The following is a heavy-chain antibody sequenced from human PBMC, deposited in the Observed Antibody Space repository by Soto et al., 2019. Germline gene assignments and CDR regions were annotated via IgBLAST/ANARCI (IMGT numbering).Heavy chain of an antibody. CDR2: IYSSGST. D-gene: IGHD3-3*01. Sequence: ETLSLTCTVTGGTISGYYWTWIRQSAGGGLEWIGRIYSSGSTNYNPSLKSRVTISLDTSMNHFSLRLSSVTAADTAVYYCARGQRFSDWFDPWGQGTLVTVSS. J-gene: IGHJ5*02. CDR1: GGTISGYY. V-gene: IGHV4-4*07. CDR3: ARGQRFSDWFDP.